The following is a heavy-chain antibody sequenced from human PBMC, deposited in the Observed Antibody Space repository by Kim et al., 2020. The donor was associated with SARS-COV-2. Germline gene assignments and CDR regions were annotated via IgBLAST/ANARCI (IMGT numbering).Heavy chain of an antibody. J-gene: IGHJ4*02. CDR2: ISSSSSYI. CDR1: GFTFSSYS. Sequence: GGSLRLSCAASGFTFSSYSMNWVRQAPGKGLEWVSSISSSSSYIYYADSVKGRFTISRDNAKNSLYLQMNSLRAEDTAVYYCARASQWDTAMVTAADYWGQGTLVTVSS. CDR3: ARASQWDTAMVTAADY. D-gene: IGHD5-18*01. V-gene: IGHV3-21*01.